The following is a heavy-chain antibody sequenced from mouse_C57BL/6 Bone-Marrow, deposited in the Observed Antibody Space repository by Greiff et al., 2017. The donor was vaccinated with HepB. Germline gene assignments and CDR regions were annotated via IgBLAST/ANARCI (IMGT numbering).Heavy chain of an antibody. V-gene: IGHV5-17*01. J-gene: IGHJ4*01. CDR3: ARAGCYGSSYAMDY. D-gene: IGHD1-1*01. CDR1: GFTFSDYG. CDR2: ISSGSSTI. Sequence: EVQLVESGGGLVKPGGSLKLSCAASGFTFSDYGMHWVRQAPEKGLEWVAYISSGSSTIYYADTVKGRFTISRDNAKNTLFLQMTSLRSEDTAMYYCARAGCYGSSYAMDYWGQGTSVTVSS.